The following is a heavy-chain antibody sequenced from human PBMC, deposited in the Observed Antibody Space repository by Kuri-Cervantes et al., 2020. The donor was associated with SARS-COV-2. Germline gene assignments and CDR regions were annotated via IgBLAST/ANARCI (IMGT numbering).Heavy chain of an antibody. V-gene: IGHV3-49*03. CDR2: IRSYTHGGAA. CDR1: GFTFGGHA. J-gene: IGHJ6*02. CDR3: SRLRGFGPLLHGLDV. D-gene: IGHD2-15*01. Sequence: GGSLRLSCPASGFTFGGHAMSCFRQAPGKWLEWVGFIRSYTHGGAAESAASVKGRLTISRVDSKSSAYLQMNSLKTEDTAVHYCSRLRGFGPLLHGLDVWGQGTTVTVSS.